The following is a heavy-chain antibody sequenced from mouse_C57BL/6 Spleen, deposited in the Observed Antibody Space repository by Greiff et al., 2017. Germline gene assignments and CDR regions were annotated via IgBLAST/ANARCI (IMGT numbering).Heavy chain of an antibody. CDR2: IWTSGGT. J-gene: IGHJ4*01. CDR3: ARSYYSNYDYAMDY. D-gene: IGHD2-5*01. Sequence: QVQLKVSGPGLVAPSQSLSITCTVSGFSLTSYAISWVRQPPGKGLEWLGVIWTSGGTNYNSALKSRLSISKDNSKSQVFLKMNSLQTDDTARYYCARSYYSNYDYAMDYWGQGTSVTVSS. CDR1: GFSLTSYA. V-gene: IGHV2-9-1*01.